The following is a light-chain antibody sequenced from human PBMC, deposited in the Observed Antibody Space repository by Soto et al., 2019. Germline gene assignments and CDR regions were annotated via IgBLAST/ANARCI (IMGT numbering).Light chain of an antibody. J-gene: IGKJ1*01. CDR2: WAS. V-gene: IGKV4-1*01. Sequence: DIVMAQSPDSLAVPLGERATINCKSSQSVLYSSNNKNYLAWYQQKPGQPPKLLIYWASTRESGVPDRFSGSGSGTDFTLTISSLQAEDGAVYYCQQYYSTPGTFGQGTKVDI. CDR1: QSVLYSSNNKNY. CDR3: QQYYSTPGT.